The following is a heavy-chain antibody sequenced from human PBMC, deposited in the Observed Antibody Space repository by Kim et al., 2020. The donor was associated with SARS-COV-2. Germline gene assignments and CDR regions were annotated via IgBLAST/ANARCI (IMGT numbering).Heavy chain of an antibody. CDR2: IYPGDSDT. CDR3: ARHLVGYSGSYYRGHYFDY. CDR1: GYSFTSYW. D-gene: IGHD1-26*01. Sequence: GESLKISCKGSGYSFTSYWIGWVRQMPGKGLEWMGIIYPGDSDTRYSPSFQGQVTISADKSISTAYLQWSSLKASDTAMYYCARHLVGYSGSYYRGHYFDYWGQGTLVTVSS. J-gene: IGHJ4*02. V-gene: IGHV5-51*01.